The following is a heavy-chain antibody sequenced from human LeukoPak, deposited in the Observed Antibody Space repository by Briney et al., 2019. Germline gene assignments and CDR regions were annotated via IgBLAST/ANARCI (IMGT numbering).Heavy chain of an antibody. Sequence: SETLSLTCAVSGGSISSGGYSWSWIRQPPGKGLEWIGHIYYSGSTYYNPSLKSRVTISVDTSKNQFSLKLSPVTAADTAVYYCARDRSVAALYFDYWGQGTLVTVSS. CDR2: IYYSGST. V-gene: IGHV4-30-4*07. D-gene: IGHD2-15*01. CDR1: GGSISSGGYS. CDR3: ARDRSVAALYFDY. J-gene: IGHJ4*02.